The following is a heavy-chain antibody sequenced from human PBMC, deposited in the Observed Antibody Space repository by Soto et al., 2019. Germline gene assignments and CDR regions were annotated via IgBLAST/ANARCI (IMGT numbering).Heavy chain of an antibody. V-gene: IGHV1-69*12. Sequence: QVQLVQSGAEVKKLGSSVKVSCKASGGTFSSYAISWVRQAPGQGLECMGGLIPIFGTANYEQKFQCSVTITADESQSTAYMELSSLRSEDTAVDYCARELARSHDYWGQGTLVTVSS. CDR3: ARELARSHDY. CDR2: LIPIFGTA. J-gene: IGHJ4*02. CDR1: GGTFSSYA.